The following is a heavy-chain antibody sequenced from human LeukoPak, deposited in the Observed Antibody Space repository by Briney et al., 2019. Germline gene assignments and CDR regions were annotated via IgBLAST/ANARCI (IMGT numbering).Heavy chain of an antibody. CDR1: GYTFPSSG. CDR3: ARDLLGGDYDSSGPRGDY. CDR2: ISAYNGNT. Sequence: ASVKVSCKASGYTFPSSGISWVRQAPGQGLEWMGWISAYNGNTIYAQKFQGRVAITTDTSTSTAYMELRSLRSDDTAVFYCARDLLGGDYDSSGPRGDYWGQGTLVTVSS. V-gene: IGHV1-18*01. D-gene: IGHD3-22*01. J-gene: IGHJ4*02.